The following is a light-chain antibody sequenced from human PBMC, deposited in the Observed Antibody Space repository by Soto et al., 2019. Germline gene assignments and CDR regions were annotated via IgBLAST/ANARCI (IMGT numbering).Light chain of an antibody. CDR3: QQRGIYPLT. CDR2: DAS. J-gene: IGKJ4*01. Sequence: EIVLTQSPATLSLSPGERATLSCRASQSFSDYLAWYQQKPGQAPMLLIYDASTRATGIAARFSGSGSGTDFTVTISSLEPEDFAVYYCQQRGIYPLTFGGGTKVEIK. CDR1: QSFSDY. V-gene: IGKV3-11*01.